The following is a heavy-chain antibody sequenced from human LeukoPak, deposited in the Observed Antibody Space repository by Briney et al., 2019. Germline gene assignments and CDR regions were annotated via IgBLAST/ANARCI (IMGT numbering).Heavy chain of an antibody. Sequence: SETLSLTCRVSDDSVSSSTDYWGWVRQPPGKGLEWIGTIHSRGSTYYNPSFLSRVTMAVDSSRNQISLNLGPVTAADTAVYFCVHFRDEAFERMLPRAWGQGLLVTVSS. CDR2: IHSRGST. J-gene: IGHJ5*02. CDR3: VHFRDEAFERMLPRA. CDR1: DDSVSSSTDY. D-gene: IGHD3-16*01. V-gene: IGHV4-39*01.